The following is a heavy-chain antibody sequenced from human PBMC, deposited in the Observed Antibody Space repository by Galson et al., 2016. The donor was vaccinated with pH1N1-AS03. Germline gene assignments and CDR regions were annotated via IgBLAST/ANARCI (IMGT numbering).Heavy chain of an antibody. CDR3: GHRIQLLDYFYLYGLDV. CDR2: IYWNDDK. V-gene: IGHV2-5*01. CDR1: GFSLATSGVG. J-gene: IGHJ6*02. D-gene: IGHD5-18*01. Sequence: PALVKPTQTLTLTCTFSGFSLATSGVGVGWIRQPPGKALEWLALIYWNDDKRYSPSLKSRLNITKDTSKNEVVLTITNMDPVDTATYYCGHRIQLLDYFYLYGLDVWGQGTTVTVSS.